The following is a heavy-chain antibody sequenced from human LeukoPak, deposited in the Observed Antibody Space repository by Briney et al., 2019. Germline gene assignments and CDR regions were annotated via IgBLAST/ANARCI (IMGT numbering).Heavy chain of an antibody. CDR2: INHSGST. J-gene: IGHJ4*02. V-gene: IGHV4-34*01. Sequence: ASETLSLTCAVYGGSFSGYYWSWIRQPPGKGLEWIGEINHSGSTYYNPSLRSRVTMSVDTSKNQFSLRLSSVTAADTAVYYCARRRYYGDFDYWGQGTLVTVSS. CDR3: ARRRYYGDFDY. CDR1: GGSFSGYY. D-gene: IGHD1-26*01.